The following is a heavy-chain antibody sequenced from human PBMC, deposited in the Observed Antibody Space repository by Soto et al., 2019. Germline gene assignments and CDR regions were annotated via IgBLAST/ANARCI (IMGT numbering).Heavy chain of an antibody. Sequence: GGSLRLSCSASGFIFSNYGIHWVRQAPGKGLEWVAVISYDGGNKYYSESVEGRFTVSRDNSKNTLYLQMNSLKTEDTAVYYCAKDQGSAWFLIDYWGQGTLVTVSS. CDR3: AKDQGSAWFLIDY. V-gene: IGHV3-30*18. J-gene: IGHJ4*02. CDR2: ISYDGGNK. D-gene: IGHD6-19*01. CDR1: GFIFSNYG.